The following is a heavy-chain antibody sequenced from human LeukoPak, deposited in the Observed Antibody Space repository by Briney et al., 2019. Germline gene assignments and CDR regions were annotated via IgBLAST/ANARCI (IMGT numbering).Heavy chain of an antibody. CDR2: IKRDGGEK. J-gene: IGHJ4*02. V-gene: IGHV3-7*05. Sequence: GGSLGLSCVVSGFTFSSYWMSWVRQAPGKGLEWVANIKRDGGEKYYVDSVEGRFTISRDNAKKSLYLHMNSLRAEDTAVYYCAREGHSGDYFDYWGQGTLVTVSS. D-gene: IGHD2-21*01. CDR1: GFTFSSYW. CDR3: AREGHSGDYFDY.